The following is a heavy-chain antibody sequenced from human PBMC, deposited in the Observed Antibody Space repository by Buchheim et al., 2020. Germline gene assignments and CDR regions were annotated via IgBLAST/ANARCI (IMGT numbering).Heavy chain of an antibody. J-gene: IGHJ4*02. CDR1: GFTFSSYV. CDR2: ISGSGGRT. D-gene: IGHD2-15*01. CDR3: AKPYCSGGSCYRFGFEY. V-gene: IGHV3-23*01. Sequence: EVQLLESGGGLVQPGGSLRLSCAASGFTFSSYVMSWVREAPGKGLEWVSAISGSGGRTYYADSVKGRFTISRDNSKNTLCLQMNSLRAEDTAVYYCAKPYCSGGSCYRFGFEYWGQGTL.